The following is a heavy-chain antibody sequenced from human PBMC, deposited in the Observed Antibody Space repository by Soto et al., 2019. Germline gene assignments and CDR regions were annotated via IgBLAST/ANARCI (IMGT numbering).Heavy chain of an antibody. CDR2: IYTSGST. J-gene: IGHJ5*02. Sequence: TLSLTCTVSGGSISSYYWSWIRQPTGKGLEWIGRIYTSGSTNYNPSLKSRVTMSVDTSKNQFSLKLSSVTAADTAVYYCARAGVYYYGSGRLRFPGWFDPWGQGTLVTVSS. CDR1: GGSISSYY. D-gene: IGHD3-10*01. V-gene: IGHV4-4*07. CDR3: ARAGVYYYGSGRLRFPGWFDP.